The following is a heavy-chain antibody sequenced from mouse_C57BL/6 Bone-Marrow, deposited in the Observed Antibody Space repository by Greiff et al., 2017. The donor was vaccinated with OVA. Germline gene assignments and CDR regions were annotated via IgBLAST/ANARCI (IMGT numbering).Heavy chain of an antibody. CDR2: ISYDGSN. CDR3: ARGGDYDGFAY. V-gene: IGHV3-6*01. Sequence: VQLKESGPGLVKPSQSLSLTCSVTGYSITSGYYWNWIRQFPGNKLEWMGYISYDGSNNYNPSLKNRISITRDTSKNQVYMKLNSVTTEDTATYYCARGGDYDGFAYWGQGTLVTVSA. J-gene: IGHJ3*01. CDR1: GYSITSGYY. D-gene: IGHD2-4*01.